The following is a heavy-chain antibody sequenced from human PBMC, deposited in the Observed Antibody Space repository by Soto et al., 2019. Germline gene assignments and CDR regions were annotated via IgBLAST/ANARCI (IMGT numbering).Heavy chain of an antibody. V-gene: IGHV3-30-3*01. CDR3: ARDLGYYDSSGYFDY. Sequence: GGSLRLSCAVSGFAFSSYAMHWVRQAPGQGLEWVSTISYDTTKEYYADSVKGRFTISRDNAKNSLYLQMNSLRAEDTAVYYCARDLGYYDSSGYFDYWGQGTLVTVSS. D-gene: IGHD3-22*01. CDR2: ISYDTTKE. CDR1: GFAFSSYA. J-gene: IGHJ4*02.